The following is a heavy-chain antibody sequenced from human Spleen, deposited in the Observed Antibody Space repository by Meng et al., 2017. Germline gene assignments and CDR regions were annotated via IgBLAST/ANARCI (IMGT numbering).Heavy chain of an antibody. CDR2: ISGTSADI. CDR3: ARDRGYSSTWYEDH. Sequence: GGSLRLSCAASGFTFSSYAMDWVRQAPGEGLEWVSVISGTSADIYYADSVKGRFTISRDNSKNTLYLQMDSLTAEDTALYYCARDRGYSSTWYEDHWGQGTLVTVSS. CDR1: GFTFSSYA. V-gene: IGHV3-23*01. D-gene: IGHD6-13*01. J-gene: IGHJ4*02.